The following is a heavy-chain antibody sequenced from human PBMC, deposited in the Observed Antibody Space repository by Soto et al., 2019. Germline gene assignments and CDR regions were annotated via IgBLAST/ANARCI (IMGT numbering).Heavy chain of an antibody. D-gene: IGHD2-15*01. V-gene: IGHV3-66*01. J-gene: IGHJ4*02. CDR3: AREDRGGSQYYFDY. CDR1: GFTVSSNY. Sequence: GGSLRLSCAASGFTVSSNYMSWVRQAPGKGLEWVSVIYSGGSTYYADSVKGRFTISRDNSKNTLYLQMNSLRAEDTAVYYCAREDRGGSQYYFDYWGQGTLVTVSS. CDR2: IYSGGST.